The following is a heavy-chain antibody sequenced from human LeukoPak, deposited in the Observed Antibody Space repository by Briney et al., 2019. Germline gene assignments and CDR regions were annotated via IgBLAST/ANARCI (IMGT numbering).Heavy chain of an antibody. CDR3: ARATASNWFDP. D-gene: IGHD2-21*01. Sequence: GGSLRLSCAASGFTYSAYWMSWVRQAPGRGLEWVANIKEDGSEKYYVDSVMGRFTISRDNAKNSLYLQMNSLRAEDTAVYCCARATASNWFDPWGQGTLVTVSS. J-gene: IGHJ5*02. CDR1: GFTYSAYW. V-gene: IGHV3-7*01. CDR2: IKEDGSEK.